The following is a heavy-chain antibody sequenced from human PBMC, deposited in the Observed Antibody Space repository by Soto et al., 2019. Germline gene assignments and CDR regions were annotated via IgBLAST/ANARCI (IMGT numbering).Heavy chain of an antibody. D-gene: IGHD3-16*02. J-gene: IGHJ4*02. CDR1: GFTFSSYA. CDR2: ISGSGGST. V-gene: IGHV3-23*01. CDR3: AKLGTSVWGSYRYTYFDY. Sequence: GGSLRLSCAASGFTFSSYAMSWVRQAPGKGLEWVSAISGSGGSTYYADSVKGRFTISRDNSKNTLYLQMNSLRAEDTAVYYCAKLGTSVWGSYRYTYFDYWGQGTLVTVSS.